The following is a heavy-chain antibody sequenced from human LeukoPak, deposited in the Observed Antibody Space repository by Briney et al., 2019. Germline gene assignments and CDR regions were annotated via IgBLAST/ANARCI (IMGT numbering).Heavy chain of an antibody. V-gene: IGHV1-24*01. CDR2: FDPEDGET. CDR1: GYTLTELS. CDR3: ATDLSYDSSAHGF. D-gene: IGHD3-22*01. J-gene: IGHJ4*02. Sequence: WASVTVSFTVSGYTLTELSMHWVRQAPGKGLEWMGGFDPEDGETIYAQKFQGRVTMTEDTATDTAYMELSSLRSEDTAVYYCATDLSYDSSAHGFWGQGTLVTVSS.